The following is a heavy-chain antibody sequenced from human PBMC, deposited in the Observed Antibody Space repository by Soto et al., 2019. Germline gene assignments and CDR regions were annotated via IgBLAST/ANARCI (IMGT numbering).Heavy chain of an antibody. CDR1: GFTFSSYA. CDR3: AKDPGPDRGRYYVDY. J-gene: IGHJ4*02. Sequence: PGGSLRLSCAASGFTFSSYAMSWVRQAPGKGLEWVSAISGSGGSTYYADSVKGRFTISRDNSKNTLYLQMNSLRAEDTAVYYCAKDPGPDRGRYYVDYWGQGTLVTVSS. CDR2: ISGSGGST. V-gene: IGHV3-23*01. D-gene: IGHD1-26*01.